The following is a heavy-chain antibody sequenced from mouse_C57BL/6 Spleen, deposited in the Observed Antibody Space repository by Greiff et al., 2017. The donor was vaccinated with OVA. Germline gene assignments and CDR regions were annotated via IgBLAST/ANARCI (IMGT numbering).Heavy chain of an antibody. CDR3: TRYWDGWFAY. CDR1: GYTFTDYE. Sequence: VQLQQSGAELVRPGASVTLSCKASGYTFTDYEMHWVKQTPVHGLEWIGAIDPETGGTAYNQKFKGKAILTADKSSSTAYMELRSLTSEDSAVYYCTRYWDGWFAYWGQGTLVTVSA. J-gene: IGHJ3*01. CDR2: IDPETGGT. V-gene: IGHV1-15*01. D-gene: IGHD4-1*01.